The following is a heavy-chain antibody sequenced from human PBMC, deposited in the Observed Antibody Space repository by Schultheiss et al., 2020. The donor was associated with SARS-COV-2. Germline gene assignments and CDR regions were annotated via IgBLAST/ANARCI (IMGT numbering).Heavy chain of an antibody. Sequence: GESLKISCAASGFTVSSNYMSWVRQAPGKGLEWVSVIYSGGSTYYADSVKGRFTISRDNAKNSLYLQMNSLRAEDTAVYYCARVVAGTANWFDPWGQGTLVTVSS. V-gene: IGHV3-53*01. CDR2: IYSGGST. CDR3: ARVVAGTANWFDP. J-gene: IGHJ5*02. D-gene: IGHD6-19*01. CDR1: GFTVSSNY.